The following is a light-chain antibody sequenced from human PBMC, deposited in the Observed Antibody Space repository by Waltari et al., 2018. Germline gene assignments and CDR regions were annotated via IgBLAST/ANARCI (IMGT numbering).Light chain of an antibody. CDR1: QGISGY. CDR2: AAS. V-gene: IGKV1-9*01. J-gene: IGKJ4*01. Sequence: DIHLTQSPSFLSASVGDRVTFTCRASQGISGYLAWYQQKPNKAPRLLIDAASTLQSGVPSRFSGGKSGTEFTLTISSLQPEDFATYFCQHVYSYPVTFGGGTTV. CDR3: QHVYSYPVT.